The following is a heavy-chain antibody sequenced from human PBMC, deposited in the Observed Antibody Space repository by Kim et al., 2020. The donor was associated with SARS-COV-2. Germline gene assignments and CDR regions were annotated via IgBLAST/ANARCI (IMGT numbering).Heavy chain of an antibody. CDR2: IYPGDSDT. CDR1: GYSFANHW. D-gene: IGHD6-13*01. CDR3: SRKKVAAAGENWFDP. Sequence: GESLKISCKASGYSFANHWIGWVRQMPGKGLEWMGMIYPGDSDTRYSPSFQGQVTISADKSTTTTFLQWTSLKASDTAMYYCSRKKVAAAGENWFDPWGQGTLVTVSS. J-gene: IGHJ5*02. V-gene: IGHV5-51*01.